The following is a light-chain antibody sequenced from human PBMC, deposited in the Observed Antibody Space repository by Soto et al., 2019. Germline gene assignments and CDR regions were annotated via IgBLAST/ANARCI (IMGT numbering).Light chain of an antibody. CDR3: QESFSTPFT. V-gene: IGKV1-39*01. J-gene: IGKJ3*01. Sequence: DIQMTQSPSSLSASVGDRVTITCRASQSIANYLNWYQQKPGKAPELLIYAASSLQSGVPSRFSVSGSGTDFTLTISSLQPEDFATYYCQESFSTPFTFGPGTKVDIQ. CDR2: AAS. CDR1: QSIANY.